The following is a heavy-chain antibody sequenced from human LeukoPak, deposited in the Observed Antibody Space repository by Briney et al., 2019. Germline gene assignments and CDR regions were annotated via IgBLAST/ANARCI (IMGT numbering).Heavy chain of an antibody. CDR2: ITDTGIP. Sequence: SETLSLTCALSGGSFSGYFCSWIRQPPGKGLEWIGEITDTGIPNYNPSLKSRVTISVDTSKNQFSLKLTSVTAADAAVYYCARGGGGFNCWGQGTLVTVSS. J-gene: IGHJ5*01. D-gene: IGHD3-16*01. CDR1: GGSFSGYF. CDR3: ARGGGGFNC. V-gene: IGHV4-34*01.